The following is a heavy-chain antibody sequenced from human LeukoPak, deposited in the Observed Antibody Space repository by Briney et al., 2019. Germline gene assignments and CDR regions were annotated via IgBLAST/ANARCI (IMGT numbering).Heavy chain of an antibody. CDR3: ARDFRVCSSGSCYSGPFDY. J-gene: IGHJ4*02. CDR2: IYHSWST. D-gene: IGHD2-15*01. Sequence: SETLSLTCAVYGGSFSGYYWSWIRQPPGKGLEWIGSIYHSWSTYFNPSLKSRVTISVDTSKNQFSLKLSSVTAADTAVYYCARDFRVCSSGSCYSGPFDYWGQGTLVTVSS. CDR1: GGSFSGYY. V-gene: IGHV4-34*01.